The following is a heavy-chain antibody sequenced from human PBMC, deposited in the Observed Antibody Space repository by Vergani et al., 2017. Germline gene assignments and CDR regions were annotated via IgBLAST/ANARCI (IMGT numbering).Heavy chain of an antibody. Sequence: QVQLVQSGSELKKPGASVKVSCKASGYTFTSYAMNWVRQAPGQGLEWMGWINPNSGGTNYAQKFQGRVTMTRDTSISTAYMELSRLRSDDTAVYYCARGLGWNYEWFDPWGQGTLVTVSS. J-gene: IGHJ5*02. CDR3: ARGLGWNYEWFDP. D-gene: IGHD1-7*01. CDR2: INPNSGGT. CDR1: GYTFTSYA. V-gene: IGHV1-2*02.